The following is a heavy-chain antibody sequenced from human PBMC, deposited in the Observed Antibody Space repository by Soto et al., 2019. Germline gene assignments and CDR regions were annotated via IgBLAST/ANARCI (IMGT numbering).Heavy chain of an antibody. V-gene: IGHV3-23*01. CDR2: ISGSGGST. Sequence: PGGSLRLSCAASGFTFSSYAMSWVRQAPGKGLEWVSAISGSGGSTYYADSVKGRFTISRDNSKNTLYLQMNSLRAEDAAVYYCAKGQTLNYYDSSGYPYYFDYRGQGTLVTVS. CDR3: AKGQTLNYYDSSGYPYYFDY. D-gene: IGHD3-22*01. CDR1: GFTFSSYA. J-gene: IGHJ4*02.